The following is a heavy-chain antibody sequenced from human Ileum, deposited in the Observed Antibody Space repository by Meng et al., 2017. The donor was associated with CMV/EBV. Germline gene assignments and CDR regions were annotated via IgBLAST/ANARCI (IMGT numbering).Heavy chain of an antibody. CDR3: ARLNYYDSREFDY. J-gene: IGHJ4*02. V-gene: IGHV4-4*07. CDR2: IYTGGSP. Sequence: VPLQESGPGPGKPSGTLSLTCTVSGGSIRNYYWSWIRQPAGKGLEWIGRIYTGGSPNYNPSLYSRVTMSLDTSKNQFSLKLNSVTAADTAVYYCARLNYYDSREFDYWGQGTLVTVSS. D-gene: IGHD3-22*01. CDR1: GGSIRNYY.